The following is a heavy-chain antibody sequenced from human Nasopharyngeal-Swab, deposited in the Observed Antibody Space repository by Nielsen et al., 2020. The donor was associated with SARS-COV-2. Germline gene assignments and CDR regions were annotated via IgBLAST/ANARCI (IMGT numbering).Heavy chain of an antibody. V-gene: IGHV4-61*01. D-gene: IGHD3-3*01. CDR2: IYYNGKT. CDR3: ARDLAPRSVESYFDY. J-gene: IGHJ4*01. Sequence: SEKLSLTCTGSGASVSSGYYYWTWIRQPQGKGLEWIGQIYYNGKTTYNLSLQSRISVSLDTSKNQFSLKVTSVSAADTGIYYCARDLAPRSVESYFDYWGQGTPVTVSS. CDR1: GASVSSGYYY.